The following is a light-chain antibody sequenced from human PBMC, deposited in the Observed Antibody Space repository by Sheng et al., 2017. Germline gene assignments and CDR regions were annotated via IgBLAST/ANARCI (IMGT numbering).Light chain of an antibody. V-gene: IGKV1-39*01. CDR1: QRISNY. J-gene: IGKJ1*01. CDR3: QKYNSAPKT. CDR2: KAS. Sequence: DIQMTQSPSSLSASVGDRVTITCRASQRISNYLSWYQQKLGKAPKFLIYKASTLQGGVPSRFSGSASGTDFTLTISGLQPEDVATYYCQKYNSAPKTFGQGTKVEIK.